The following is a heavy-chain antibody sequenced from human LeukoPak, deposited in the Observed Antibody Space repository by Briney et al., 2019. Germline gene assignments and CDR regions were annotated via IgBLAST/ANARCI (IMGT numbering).Heavy chain of an antibody. CDR3: ARRAGAYSHPYDY. CDR1: GFTVSSNY. Sequence: GGSLRLSCAASGFTVSSNYMSWVRQAPGKGLEGVSVIYSGGSTYYADSVKGRFTISRDNSKNTLYHQMNRLRAEDTAVYYCARRAGAYSHPYDYWGQGTLVTVSS. J-gene: IGHJ4*02. CDR2: IYSGGST. D-gene: IGHD4/OR15-4a*01. V-gene: IGHV3-53*01.